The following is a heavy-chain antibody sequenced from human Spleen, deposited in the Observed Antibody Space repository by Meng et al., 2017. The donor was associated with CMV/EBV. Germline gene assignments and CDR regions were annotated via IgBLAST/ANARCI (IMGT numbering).Heavy chain of an antibody. CDR3: ARTIRELSDYYYGMDV. V-gene: IGHV3-21*01. Sequence: GGSLRLSCEGSGVIFADYIINWVRQAPGKGLEWVSSISSSSSYIYYADSVKGRFTISRDNAKNSLYLQMNSLRAEDTAVYYCARTIRELSDYYYGMDVWGQGTTVTVSS. D-gene: IGHD1-7*01. CDR2: ISSSSSYI. CDR1: GVIFADYI. J-gene: IGHJ6*02.